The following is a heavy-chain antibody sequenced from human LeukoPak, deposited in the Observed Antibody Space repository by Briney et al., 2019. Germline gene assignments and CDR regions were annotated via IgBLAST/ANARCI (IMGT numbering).Heavy chain of an antibody. D-gene: IGHD6-19*01. Sequence: GGSLRLSCAASGFTFSSYAMSWARQAPGKGLEWVSAISGSVGSTYYADSVKGRFTISRDNSKNTLYLQMNSLRAEDTAVYYCAKEANQAVAGALDYWGQGTLVTVSS. J-gene: IGHJ4*02. V-gene: IGHV3-23*01. CDR1: GFTFSSYA. CDR2: ISGSVGST. CDR3: AKEANQAVAGALDY.